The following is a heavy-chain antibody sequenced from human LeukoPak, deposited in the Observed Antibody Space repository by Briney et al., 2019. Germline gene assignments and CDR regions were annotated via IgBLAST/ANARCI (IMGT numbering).Heavy chain of an antibody. Sequence: GESLKISCKGSGYSFTSYWNGWVRQMPGEGLEWMGIIYPGDSDTRYSPSFQGQVTISADKSISTAYLQWSSLKASDTAMYYCARGSSVAAAGELNWFDPWGQGTLVTVSS. D-gene: IGHD6-13*01. CDR1: GYSFTSYW. CDR3: ARGSSVAAAGELNWFDP. CDR2: IYPGDSDT. J-gene: IGHJ5*02. V-gene: IGHV5-51*01.